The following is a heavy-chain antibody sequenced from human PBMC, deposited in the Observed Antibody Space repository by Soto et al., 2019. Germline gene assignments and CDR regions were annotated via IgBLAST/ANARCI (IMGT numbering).Heavy chain of an antibody. J-gene: IGHJ6*02. CDR3: ARGVAGYYAMDV. V-gene: IGHV3-74*01. CDR2: INSDGSTT. CDR1: GFTFSSYW. Sequence: EVQLVESGGGLVQPGGSLRLSCAASGFTFSSYWIHWVRQAPGKGLVWVSRINSDGSTTNYADSAKGRFTISRDNAKNTLYRQVDSLRAEDTAVYYCARGVAGYYAMDVWGQGTTVTVSS. D-gene: IGHD2-15*01.